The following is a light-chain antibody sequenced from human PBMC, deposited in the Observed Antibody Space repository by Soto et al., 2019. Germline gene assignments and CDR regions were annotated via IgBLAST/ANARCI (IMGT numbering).Light chain of an antibody. Sequence: EIVLTQSPATLSLSPGERATLSCRASQSVGSYLGWYQQTPGQPPRLLIYDTSNRATGIPARFSGSGSGTDFTLTISSLETEDFAVYYCQQHSTWPLTFGGGTKV. CDR3: QQHSTWPLT. J-gene: IGKJ4*01. CDR1: QSVGSY. V-gene: IGKV3-11*01. CDR2: DTS.